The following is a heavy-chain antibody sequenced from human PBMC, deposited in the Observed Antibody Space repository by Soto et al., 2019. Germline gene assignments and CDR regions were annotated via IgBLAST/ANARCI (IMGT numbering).Heavy chain of an antibody. CDR1: GGTFGSYA. CDR2: IIPIFGTA. Sequence: SVKVSCKASGGTFGSYAISWVRQAPGQGLEWMGGIIPIFGTANYAQKFQGRVTITADESTSTAYMELSSLRSEDTAVYYCASSNGYSGSWYPGVFDYWGQGTLVTVSS. CDR3: ASSNGYSGSWYPGVFDY. V-gene: IGHV1-69*13. D-gene: IGHD6-13*01. J-gene: IGHJ4*02.